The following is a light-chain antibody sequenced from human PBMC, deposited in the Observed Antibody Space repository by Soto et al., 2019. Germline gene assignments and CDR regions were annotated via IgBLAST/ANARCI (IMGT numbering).Light chain of an antibody. J-gene: IGKJ5*01. CDR1: QSVSSN. Sequence: EIVMTQSPATLSVSPGERATLSCRASQSVSSNVAWYQQKPGQSPRLLIYAASNRATGIPDRFSGSGSGTDFTLTISRLEPEDFAVYYCQQYGSSPPSSTFGQGTRLEIK. V-gene: IGKV3-20*01. CDR3: QQYGSSPPSST. CDR2: AAS.